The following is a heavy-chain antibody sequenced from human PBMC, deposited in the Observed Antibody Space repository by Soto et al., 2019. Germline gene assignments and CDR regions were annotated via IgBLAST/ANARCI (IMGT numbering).Heavy chain of an antibody. V-gene: IGHV3-30-3*01. J-gene: IGHJ6*02. CDR2: ISYDGSNK. Sequence: RWSLRLSCASSVFTFNSYAMHWGRQAPGKGLEWVAVISYDGSNKYYADSVKGRFTISRDNSKNTLYLQMNSLRAEDTAVYYCARYGSGWDYYYGMDVWGQGTTVTVSS. CDR1: VFTFNSYA. D-gene: IGHD6-19*01. CDR3: ARYGSGWDYYYGMDV.